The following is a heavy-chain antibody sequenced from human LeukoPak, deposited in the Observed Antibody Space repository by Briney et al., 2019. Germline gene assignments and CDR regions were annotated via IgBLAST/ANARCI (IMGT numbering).Heavy chain of an antibody. CDR3: AEGSRYDSSGYYYPAYLLDSRTLPYFDY. D-gene: IGHD3-22*01. CDR1: GFSVSSNY. Sequence: PGGSLRFSCVASGFSVSSNYMSWVRQAPGKGLEWVSAISGSGGSTYYADSVKGRFTISRDNSKNTLYLQMNSLRAEDTAVYYCAEGSRYDSSGYYYPAYLLDSRTLPYFDYWGQGTLVTVSS. J-gene: IGHJ4*02. CDR2: ISGSGGST. V-gene: IGHV3-23*01.